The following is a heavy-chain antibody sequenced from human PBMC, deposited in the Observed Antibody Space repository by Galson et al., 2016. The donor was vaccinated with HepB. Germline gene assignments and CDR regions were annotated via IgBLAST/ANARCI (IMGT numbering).Heavy chain of an antibody. CDR3: ARTVAPATPLAEVRRLHYYGMDV. J-gene: IGHJ6*02. Sequence: SLRLSCAASGFTFSTYAVSWVRQAPGKGLEWVSGISGSGGSTSDADSVKGRFTISRDNSKNTLYLQMNSLRAEDTAVYYCARTVAPATPLAEVRRLHYYGMDVWGQGTTVTVSS. CDR2: ISGSGGST. CDR1: GFTFSTYA. V-gene: IGHV3-23*01. D-gene: IGHD2-2*01.